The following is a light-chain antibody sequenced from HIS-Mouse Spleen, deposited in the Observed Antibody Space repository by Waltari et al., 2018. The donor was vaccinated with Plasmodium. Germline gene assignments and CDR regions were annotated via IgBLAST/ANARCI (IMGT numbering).Light chain of an antibody. V-gene: IGKV3-20*01. Sequence: EIVLTQSPGTLSLSPGERANLPCRASQSVSSSYLAWYQQKPGQAPRLLIYCASSRATGIPDRFSGSGSGTDFTLTISRLEPEDFAVYYCQQYGSSPLTFGGGTKVEIK. J-gene: IGKJ4*01. CDR1: QSVSSSY. CDR2: CAS. CDR3: QQYGSSPLT.